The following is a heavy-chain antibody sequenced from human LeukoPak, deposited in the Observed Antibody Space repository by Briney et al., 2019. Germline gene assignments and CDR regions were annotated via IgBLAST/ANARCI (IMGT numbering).Heavy chain of an antibody. CDR2: IRYDGSNK. D-gene: IGHD2-2*01. Sequence: GGSLRLSCAASGFTFSSYGMHWVRQAPGKGLEWVAFIRYDGSNKYYADSVKGRFTISRDNSKNTLYLQMNSLRAEDTAVYYCAKESTEYQLLTGYFDYWGQGTLVTVSS. V-gene: IGHV3-30*02. J-gene: IGHJ4*02. CDR1: GFTFSSYG. CDR3: AKESTEYQLLTGYFDY.